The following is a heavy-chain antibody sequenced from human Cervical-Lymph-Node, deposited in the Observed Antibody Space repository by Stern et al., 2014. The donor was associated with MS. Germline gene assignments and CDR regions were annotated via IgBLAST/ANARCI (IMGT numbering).Heavy chain of an antibody. CDR2: INAGYGDT. D-gene: IGHD3-22*01. CDR3: ARSNSRYYDSGNWFDP. Sequence: VQLVESGAEVKKPGASVKVSCKASGYTFTSYAMHWVRQAPGQRLEWMGWINAGYGDTKYSQKFQGRVTITRDTSASTAYMELSSLRSEDTAVYYCARSNSRYYDSGNWFDPWGQGTLVTVSS. V-gene: IGHV1-3*01. J-gene: IGHJ5*02. CDR1: GYTFTSYA.